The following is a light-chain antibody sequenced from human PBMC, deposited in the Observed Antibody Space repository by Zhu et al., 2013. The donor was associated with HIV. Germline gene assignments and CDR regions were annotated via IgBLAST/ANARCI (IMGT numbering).Light chain of an antibody. CDR3: QNRNNWPFT. V-gene: IGKV3D-20*02. J-gene: IGKJ3*01. CDR2: GAS. CDR1: QTVSNSY. Sequence: EIVLTQSPGTVSLSPGERATLSCRASQTVSNSYLAWYQQKPGQAPRLLIYGASSRATGIPDRFSGSGSGTDFTLTISSLEPDDFATYFCQNRNNWPFTFGPGTK.